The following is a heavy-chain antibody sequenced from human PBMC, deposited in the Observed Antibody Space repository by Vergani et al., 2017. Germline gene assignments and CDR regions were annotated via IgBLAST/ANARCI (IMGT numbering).Heavy chain of an antibody. J-gene: IGHJ4*02. CDR3: ARSLVAGKGGY. V-gene: IGHV3-48*01. CDR2: ISTTSDTI. Sequence: DVQLVESGGDLVQPGGSLRLSCAASGFIFSSYSMNWVRQAPGKGLEWISYISTTSDTIYYADSVRGRFTISRDNAKNSLYLEMNSLRVEDTAVYFCARSLVAGKGGYWGQGTRVAVSS. D-gene: IGHD6-19*01. CDR1: GFIFSSYS.